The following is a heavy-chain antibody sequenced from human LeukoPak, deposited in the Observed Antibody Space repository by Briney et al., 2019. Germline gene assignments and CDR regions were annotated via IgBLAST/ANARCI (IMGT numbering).Heavy chain of an antibody. V-gene: IGHV5-51*01. J-gene: IGHJ3*02. CDR2: IYPGDSDT. CDR3: ARHPTLLTYDILTGSKIRAFDI. CDR1: GYSFTSYW. D-gene: IGHD3-9*01. Sequence: GESLKISCKGSGYSFTSYWIGWVRQMPGKGLEWMGIIYPGDSDTRYSPSFQGQVTISADKSISTAYLQWSSLKASDTAMYYCARHPTLLTYDILTGSKIRAFDIWGQGTMVTVSS.